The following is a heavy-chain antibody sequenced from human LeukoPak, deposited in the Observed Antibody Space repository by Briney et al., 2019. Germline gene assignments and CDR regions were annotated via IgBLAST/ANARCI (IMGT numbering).Heavy chain of an antibody. CDR3: ARGLSGYASSLGY. CDR1: GFTFSSYS. CDR2: ISSSSNYI. V-gene: IGHV3-21*01. Sequence: PGGSLRLSCAASGFTFSSYSMNWVRQAPGKGMEWVSSISSSSNYIYYADSVKGRFTISRDNAKNTLYLQMNSLRAEDTAVYYCARGLSGYASSLGYWGQGTLVTVSS. D-gene: IGHD6-6*01. J-gene: IGHJ4*02.